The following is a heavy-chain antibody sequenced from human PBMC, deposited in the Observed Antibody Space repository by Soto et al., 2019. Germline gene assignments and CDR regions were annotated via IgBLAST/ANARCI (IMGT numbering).Heavy chain of an antibody. CDR2: ISGSDIGT. CDR3: AKTVGEIGAWVDY. D-gene: IGHD3-10*01. J-gene: IGHJ4*02. CDR1: GFNFHNYA. Sequence: EVQVLESGGGLVQPGGSLRLSCAASGFNFHNYAMTWVRQAPGKGLEWVSSISGSDIGTYYADSVKGRFTISRDNSKNPLYLQMNSLRAEDTAVYYCAKTVGEIGAWVDYWGQGILVTVSS. V-gene: IGHV3-23*01.